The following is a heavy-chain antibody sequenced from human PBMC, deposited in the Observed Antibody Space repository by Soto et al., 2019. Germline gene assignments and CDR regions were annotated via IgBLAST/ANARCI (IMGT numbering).Heavy chain of an antibody. CDR2: IYYSGST. Sequence: QVQLQESGPGLVKPSETLSLTCTVSGGSVSSGSYYWSWIRQPPGKGLEWIGYIYYSGSTNYNPSPKSRVNISVDTSKNQFSLKLSSVTAADTAVYYCASENYDFWSGYYGYFDYWGQGTLVTVSS. J-gene: IGHJ4*02. CDR3: ASENYDFWSGYYGYFDY. V-gene: IGHV4-61*01. D-gene: IGHD3-3*01. CDR1: GGSVSSGSYY.